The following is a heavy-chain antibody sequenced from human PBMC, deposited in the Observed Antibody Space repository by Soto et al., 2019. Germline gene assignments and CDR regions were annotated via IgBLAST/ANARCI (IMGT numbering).Heavy chain of an antibody. CDR3: ARVSSPFGY. CDR2: FYSSGNT. J-gene: IGHJ4*02. D-gene: IGHD3-16*01. Sequence: EVQLVETGGSLIQPGGSLRLSCAVSGFTVRSNYMSWVRQAPGKGLEWVSIFYSSGNTYYADSVKGRFTMSRDTSNNTVFLQMISLRAEDTAVYYCARVSSPFGYWGQGTLVTVSS. V-gene: IGHV3-53*02. CDR1: GFTVRSNY.